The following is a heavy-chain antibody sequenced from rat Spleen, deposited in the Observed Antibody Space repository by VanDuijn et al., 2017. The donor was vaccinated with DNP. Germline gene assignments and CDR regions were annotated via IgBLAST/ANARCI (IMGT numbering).Heavy chain of an antibody. CDR1: GFTFSDYN. V-gene: IGHV5S10*01. J-gene: IGHJ2*01. D-gene: IGHD1-12*02. Sequence: EVQLVESGGGLVQAGRSLKLSCAASGFTFSDYNMAWVRQAPKKGLEWVATIFYAGTTTYYRDSVKGRFTISRDNANGTLYLQMDNLRSEDTATYYCARWYNFFDYWGQGVMVTVSS. CDR2: IFYAGTTT. CDR3: ARWYNFFDY.